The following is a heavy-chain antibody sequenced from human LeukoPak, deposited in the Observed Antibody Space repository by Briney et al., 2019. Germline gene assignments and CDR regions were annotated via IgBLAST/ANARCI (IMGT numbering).Heavy chain of an antibody. D-gene: IGHD4-23*01. CDR2: IKSKNVGETT. CDR1: ELTFDNAW. V-gene: IGHV3-15*01. J-gene: IGHJ4*02. CDR3: TTGPGNSGY. Sequence: GGSLRLSCVVSELTFDNAWMSWVRQAPGKGLEWVGRIKSKNVGETTEYAAPVQGRFTISRDDSKNTVYLQMSSLKTEDTAVYYCTTGPGNSGYWGQGTLVTVSS.